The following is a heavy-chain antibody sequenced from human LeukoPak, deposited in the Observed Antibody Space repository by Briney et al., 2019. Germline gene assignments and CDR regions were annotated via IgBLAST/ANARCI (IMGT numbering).Heavy chain of an antibody. V-gene: IGHV4-39*01. CDR1: GGSISSGSYY. Sequence: NPSETLSLTCTVSGGSISSGSYYWSWIRQPPGKGLEWIGSIYYSGSTYYNPSLKSRVTISVDTSKNQFSLKLSSVTAADTAVYYCARLRYYGSGPMLLSGYFDYWGQGTLVTVSS. J-gene: IGHJ4*02. CDR2: IYYSGST. D-gene: IGHD3-10*01. CDR3: ARLRYYGSGPMLLSGYFDY.